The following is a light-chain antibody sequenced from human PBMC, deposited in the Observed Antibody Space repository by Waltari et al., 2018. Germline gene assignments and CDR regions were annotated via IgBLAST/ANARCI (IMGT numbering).Light chain of an antibody. CDR2: GDN. CDR3: QSYDISLSGSV. Sequence: QSVLTQPPSVSGAPGQRVTISCTGSSSNIGAGSDVHWYQQLPGTAPKLLIYGDNNRPSGVPDRFSGSKSGTSASLAITGLQAEDEADYYCQSYDISLSGSVFGGGTKLTVL. CDR1: SSNIGAGSD. J-gene: IGLJ3*02. V-gene: IGLV1-40*01.